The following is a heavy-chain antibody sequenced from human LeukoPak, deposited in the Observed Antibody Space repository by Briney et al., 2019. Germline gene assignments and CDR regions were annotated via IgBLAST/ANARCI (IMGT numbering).Heavy chain of an antibody. V-gene: IGHV3-69-1*02. CDR1: GFTFANYA. Sequence: PGGSLRLSCAAYGFTFANYAMNWFRHTPGKGLEWLSYISSTNAIYYADSVKGRFTISRDNAKESLYLQMDSLRAEDTAVYYCARDDKWAFDYWGQGTLVTVSS. CDR2: ISSTNAI. CDR3: ARDDKWAFDY. J-gene: IGHJ4*02. D-gene: IGHD1-26*01.